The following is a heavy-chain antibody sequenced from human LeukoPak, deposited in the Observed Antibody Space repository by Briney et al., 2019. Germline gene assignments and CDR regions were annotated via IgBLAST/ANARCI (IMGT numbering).Heavy chain of an antibody. CDR2: ISSSGSTI. CDR3: AELGINMIGGI. Sequence: GRSLRLSCAASGFTLSSYEMNWVRQAPGKGLGWVSYISSSGSTIYYADSVKGRFTISRDNAKNSLYLQMNSLRAEDTAVYYCAELGINMIGGIWGKGTTVTISS. D-gene: IGHD3-10*02. CDR1: GFTLSSYE. V-gene: IGHV3-48*03. J-gene: IGHJ6*04.